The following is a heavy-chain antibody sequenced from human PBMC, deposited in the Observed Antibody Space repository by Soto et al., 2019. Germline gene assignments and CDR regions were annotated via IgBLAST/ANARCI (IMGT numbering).Heavy chain of an antibody. V-gene: IGHV3-74*01. D-gene: IGHD5-12*01. CDR1: GFTFSAYW. J-gene: IGHJ4*02. CDR3: ARYGYISSFDY. CDR2: ISGDGSTT. Sequence: EVQLVESGGGLVQPGGSLRLSCAASGFTFSAYWMHWVRQVPGKGLLWVSRISGDGSTTNYADSVRGRFTISRDNANNTLYLQMNSLRVDDTAVYYCARYGYISSFDYWGQGTLVTVSS.